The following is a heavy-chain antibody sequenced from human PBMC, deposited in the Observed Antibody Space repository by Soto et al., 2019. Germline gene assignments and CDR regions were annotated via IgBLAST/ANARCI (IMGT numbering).Heavy chain of an antibody. CDR3: ARARATIAAAAIFDC. Sequence: QVQLQESGPGLVKPSGTLSLTCAVSGGSISTSNWWSWVRQPPGKGLEWIGEVYRTGSTNYNPSPESRVIVSVDKSKNPFSLKRTSVTAADTAVYYCARARATIAAAAIFDCWGQGTLVTVSS. V-gene: IGHV4-4*02. J-gene: IGHJ4*02. D-gene: IGHD6-13*01. CDR2: VYRTGST. CDR1: GGSISTSNW.